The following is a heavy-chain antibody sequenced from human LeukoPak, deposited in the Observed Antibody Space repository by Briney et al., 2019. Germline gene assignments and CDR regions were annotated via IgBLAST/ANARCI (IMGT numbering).Heavy chain of an antibody. CDR3: VSFYETY. J-gene: IGHJ4*02. CDR1: GFTVSSNY. Sequence: PGGSLRLSCAASGFTVSSNYMSWVRQAPGKGLEWVSAVSDSGRSTSYADSVKGRFTISKDNAKNTVYLQMNSLRAEDTAVYYCVSFYETYWGRGTLVTVSS. CDR2: VSDSGRST. V-gene: IGHV3-23*01. D-gene: IGHD2/OR15-2a*01.